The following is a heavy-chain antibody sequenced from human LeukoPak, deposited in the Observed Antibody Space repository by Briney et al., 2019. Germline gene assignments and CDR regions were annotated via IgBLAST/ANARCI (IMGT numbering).Heavy chain of an antibody. Sequence: GGSLRLSCAGSGFTFTNFAMTWVRQAPGKGLEWVSSMSPSGDTYYADSVKGRFTISRDNSKNTLYLQMNSLRAEDTAVYYCAKGLRDIVVVVAATNGYGMDVWGQGTTVTVSS. CDR2: MSPSGDT. V-gene: IGHV3-23*01. CDR1: GFTFTNFA. J-gene: IGHJ6*02. CDR3: AKGLRDIVVVVAATNGYGMDV. D-gene: IGHD2-15*01.